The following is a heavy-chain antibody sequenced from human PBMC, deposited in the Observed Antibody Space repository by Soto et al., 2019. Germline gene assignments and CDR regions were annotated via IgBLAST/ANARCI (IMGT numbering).Heavy chain of an antibody. D-gene: IGHD3-10*01. CDR1: GGTLSDHG. J-gene: IGHJ3*02. Sequence: QVQLEQSGAEVKKPGSSVKVSCKASGGTLSDHGVAWLRQAPGQGLEWMGGTIPVFNTAKYAQKFQGRVTVTADKFTNKAYMELSSLRSEDKAFYFCARGVYGSGNYYTGPTAFDIWGQGTMVIVSS. CDR3: ARGVYGSGNYYTGPTAFDI. V-gene: IGHV1-69*06. CDR2: TIPVFNTA.